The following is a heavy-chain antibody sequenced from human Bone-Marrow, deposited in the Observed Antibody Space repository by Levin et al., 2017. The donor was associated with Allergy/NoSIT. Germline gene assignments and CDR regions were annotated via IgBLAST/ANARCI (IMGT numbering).Heavy chain of an antibody. V-gene: IGHV1-69*13. CDR1: GGTFSSYA. D-gene: IGHD3-9*01. CDR3: ARDEVFSRYDILTGYSYYDDGMDV. Sequence: SVKVSCKASGGTFSSYAISWVRQAPGQGLEWMGGIIPIFGTANYAQKFQGRVTITADESTSTAYMELSSLRSEDTAVYYCARDEVFSRYDILTGYSYYDDGMDVWGQGTTVTVSS. J-gene: IGHJ6*02. CDR2: IIPIFGTA.